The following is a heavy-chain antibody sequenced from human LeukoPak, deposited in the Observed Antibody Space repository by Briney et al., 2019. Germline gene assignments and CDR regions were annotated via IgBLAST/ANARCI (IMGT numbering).Heavy chain of an antibody. CDR2: ISYDGSNK. CDR3: ARDSYDSSGYYPDAFDI. Sequence: GGSLRLSCAASGFTFSSYAMHWVRQAPGKGLEWGAVISYDGSNKYYAESVKGRFTISRDNSKNRLYLQMNSLRAEDTAVYYCARDSYDSSGYYPDAFDIWGQGTMVTVSS. D-gene: IGHD3-22*01. J-gene: IGHJ3*02. CDR1: GFTFSSYA. V-gene: IGHV3-30*04.